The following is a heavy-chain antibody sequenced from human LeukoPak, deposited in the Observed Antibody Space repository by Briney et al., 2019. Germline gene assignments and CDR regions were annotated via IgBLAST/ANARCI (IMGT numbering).Heavy chain of an antibody. CDR1: GGSFSGYY. D-gene: IGHD6-13*01. CDR2: INHSGST. Sequence: PSKTLSLTCAVYGGSFSGYYWSWIRQPPGKGLEWIGEINHSGSTNYNPSLKSRVTISVDTSKNQFSLKLSSVTAADTAVYYCARGQQQLVPFDYWGQGTLVTVSS. CDR3: ARGQQQLVPFDY. J-gene: IGHJ4*02. V-gene: IGHV4-34*01.